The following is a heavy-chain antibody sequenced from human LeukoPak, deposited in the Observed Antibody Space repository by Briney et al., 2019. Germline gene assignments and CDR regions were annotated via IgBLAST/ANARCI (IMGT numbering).Heavy chain of an antibody. CDR3: ATQGRSTVRGV. D-gene: IGHD3-10*01. Sequence: GGSLRLSCAASGFTFGTYEMNWVRQAPGEGLEWVSYISSSGSITHYADSVKGRFTISRDNAKNSLYLQMNSLRGEDMAVYYCATQGRSTVRGVWGQGTLVTVSS. J-gene: IGHJ4*02. CDR2: ISSSGSIT. CDR1: GFTFGTYE. V-gene: IGHV3-48*03.